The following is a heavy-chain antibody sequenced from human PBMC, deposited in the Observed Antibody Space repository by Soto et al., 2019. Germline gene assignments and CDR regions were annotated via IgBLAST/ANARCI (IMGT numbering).Heavy chain of an antibody. CDR2: IKTKTDGGTT. J-gene: IGHJ3*02. Sequence: GSLRLSCAASGFTFNDAWMTWVRQAPGKGLEWVGRIKTKTDGGTTDYAAPVKGRFTISRDDSKNTVYLQMNSLKIEDTGVYYCTTERCTGTNCYVKNAFDSWGQGTMVTASS. D-gene: IGHD2-2*01. V-gene: IGHV3-15*01. CDR3: TTERCTGTNCYVKNAFDS. CDR1: GFTFNDAW.